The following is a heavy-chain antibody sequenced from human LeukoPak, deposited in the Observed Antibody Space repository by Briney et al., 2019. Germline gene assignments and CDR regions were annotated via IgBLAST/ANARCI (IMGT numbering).Heavy chain of an antibody. V-gene: IGHV3-53*01. CDR2: IYSGGST. J-gene: IGHJ4*02. CDR3: ARGGAARPDF. D-gene: IGHD6-6*01. Sequence: GGSLRLSCTVSGFTVSSDSMSWVRQAPGKGLEWVSFIYSGGSTHYSDSVKGRFTISRDNSKNSLYLQMNSLRVEDTAVYYCARGGAARPDFWGQGTLVTVSS. CDR1: GFTVSSDS.